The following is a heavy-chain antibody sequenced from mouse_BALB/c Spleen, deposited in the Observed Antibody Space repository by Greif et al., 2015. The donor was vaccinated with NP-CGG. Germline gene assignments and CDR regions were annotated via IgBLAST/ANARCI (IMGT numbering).Heavy chain of an antibody. CDR1: GFNIKDYY. CDR3: ALTGHCDY. J-gene: IGHJ2*01. V-gene: IGHV14-1*02. CDR2: IDPENGNT. Sequence: EVMLVESGAELVRPGALVKLSCKASGFNIKDYYMHWVKQRPEQGLEWIGWIDPENGNTIYDPKFQGKASITADTSSNTAYLQLSSLTSEDTAVYYCALTGHCDYWGQGTTLTVSS. D-gene: IGHD4-1*01.